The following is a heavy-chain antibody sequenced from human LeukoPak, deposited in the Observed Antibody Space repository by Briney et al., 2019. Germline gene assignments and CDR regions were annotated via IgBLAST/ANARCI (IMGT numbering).Heavy chain of an antibody. V-gene: IGHV1-18*01. CDR3: ARVHSYCSTTSCLDY. Sequence: ASVKVSCKASGYTFTSYGISWVRQAPGQGLEWMGWISAYNGNSNYAQKFQGRVTMTTDTSTSTGYMELRSLRSDDTAVYYCARVHSYCSTTSCLDYWGQGTLVTVSS. CDR1: GYTFTSYG. D-gene: IGHD2-2*01. CDR2: ISAYNGNS. J-gene: IGHJ4*02.